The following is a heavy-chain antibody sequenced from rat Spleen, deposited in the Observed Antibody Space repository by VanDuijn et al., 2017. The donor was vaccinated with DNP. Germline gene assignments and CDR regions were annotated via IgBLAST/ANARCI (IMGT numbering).Heavy chain of an antibody. CDR2: ISYDGGST. V-gene: IGHV5-20*01. D-gene: IGHD3-4*01. J-gene: IGHJ3*01. Sequence: EVQLVESGGGLVQPGRSLKLFCAASGFTFSDCYMAWVRQAPAKGLEWVASISYDGGSTYYRDSVKGRFTISRDNAKSSLYLQMDSLRSEDTATYYCTNPPTGSNWFGYWGQGTLVTVSS. CDR3: TNPPTGSNWFGY. CDR1: GFTFSDCY.